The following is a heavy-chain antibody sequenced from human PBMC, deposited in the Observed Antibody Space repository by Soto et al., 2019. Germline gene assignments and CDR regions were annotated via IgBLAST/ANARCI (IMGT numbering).Heavy chain of an antibody. J-gene: IGHJ6*02. Sequence: SVKVSCKASGGTFSSYAISWVRQAPGQGLEWMGGIIPIFGTANYAQKFQGRVTITADESTSTAYMELSSLRSEDTAVYYCASGVVVVVAARYGMDVWGQGTTVTVSS. V-gene: IGHV1-69*13. D-gene: IGHD2-15*01. CDR2: IIPIFGTA. CDR1: GGTFSSYA. CDR3: ASGVVVVVAARYGMDV.